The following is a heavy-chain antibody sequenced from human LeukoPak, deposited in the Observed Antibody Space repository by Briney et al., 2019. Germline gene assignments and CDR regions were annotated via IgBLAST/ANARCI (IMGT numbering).Heavy chain of an antibody. CDR3: ASGYCSGGSCYSGY. D-gene: IGHD2-15*01. Sequence: SETLSLTCTVSGGSLSSSSYYWGWIRQPPGTGLEWIGYIYYSGSTNYNPSLKSRVTISVDTSKNQFSLKLSSVTAADTAVYYCASGYCSGGSCYSGYWGQGTLVTVSS. V-gene: IGHV4-61*01. CDR1: GGSLSSSSYY. CDR2: IYYSGST. J-gene: IGHJ4*02.